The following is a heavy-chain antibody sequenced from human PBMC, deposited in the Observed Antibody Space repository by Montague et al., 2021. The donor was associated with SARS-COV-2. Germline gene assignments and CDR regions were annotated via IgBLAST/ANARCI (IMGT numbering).Heavy chain of an antibody. Sequence: ETLSLTCIVSGGFISDSYYWAWIRQAPGKGLEWLGSLYRSGSVYSNPSLKSRVSISVDKSKNHFSLRLTSATAAETAVYYCVRGAEEAHFAMDVWGQGTTVTVSS. J-gene: IGHJ6*02. CDR3: VRGAEEAHFAMDV. V-gene: IGHV4-39*02. CDR2: LYRSGSV. D-gene: IGHD3-10*01. CDR1: GGFISDSYY.